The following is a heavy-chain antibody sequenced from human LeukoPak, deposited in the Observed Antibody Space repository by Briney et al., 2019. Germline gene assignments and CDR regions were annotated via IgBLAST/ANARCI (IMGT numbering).Heavy chain of an antibody. Sequence: GGSLRLSCAASGFTFSDAWMSWVRQAPGRGLEWVGRIKSKTDGGTSDYAAPVKGRFTISRDDSKNTLFLQINSLKTEDTAVYYCTTDGLSFEAYWGQGTLVTVSS. CDR1: GFTFSDAW. D-gene: IGHD2/OR15-2a*01. CDR2: IKSKTDGGTS. V-gene: IGHV3-15*01. J-gene: IGHJ4*02. CDR3: TTDGLSFEAY.